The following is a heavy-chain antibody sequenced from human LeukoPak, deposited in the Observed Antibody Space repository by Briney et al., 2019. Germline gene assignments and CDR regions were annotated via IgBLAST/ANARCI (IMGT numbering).Heavy chain of an antibody. D-gene: IGHD3-22*01. Sequence: ASVKVSCKASGYTFTSYGISWVRQAPGQGLEWMGWITAYNGNTNYAQKLQGRVTMTTDTSTSTAYMELRSLRSDDTAVYYCARDAAPSYYDSSGPSDYWGQGTLVTVSS. J-gene: IGHJ4*02. CDR1: GYTFTSYG. V-gene: IGHV1-18*01. CDR3: ARDAAPSYYDSSGPSDY. CDR2: ITAYNGNT.